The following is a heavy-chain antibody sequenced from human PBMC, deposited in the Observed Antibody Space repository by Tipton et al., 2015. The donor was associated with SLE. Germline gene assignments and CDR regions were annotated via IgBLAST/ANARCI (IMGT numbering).Heavy chain of an antibody. CDR2: IGYDGSRQ. D-gene: IGHD4-17*01. Sequence: SGATFTTFGMHWVRQAPGKGLEWVAFIGYDGSRQYYADSVKGRLTISRDNSKTTLYLEMDSLRPEDTAMYYCTKSQGVTNDYAGPFDIWGQGTMVTVFS. CDR1: GATFTTFG. J-gene: IGHJ3*02. V-gene: IGHV3-30*02. CDR3: TKSQGVTNDYAGPFDI.